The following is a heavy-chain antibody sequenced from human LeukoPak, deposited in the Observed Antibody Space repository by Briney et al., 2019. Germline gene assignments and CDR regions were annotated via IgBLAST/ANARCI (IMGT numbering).Heavy chain of an antibody. CDR1: GFSFSTSW. J-gene: IGHJ6*02. CDR3: AKVIMAATHFYYSGMDV. Sequence: GSLRLSCAASGFSFSTSWMNWLRQAPGKGLEWVSAISGNALSTYYAGSVKGRFTISRDNSKNTLYLQMNSLRAEDTAVYFCAKVIMAATHFYYSGMDVWGQGTTVTVSS. CDR2: ISGNALST. V-gene: IGHV3-23*01. D-gene: IGHD2-8*01.